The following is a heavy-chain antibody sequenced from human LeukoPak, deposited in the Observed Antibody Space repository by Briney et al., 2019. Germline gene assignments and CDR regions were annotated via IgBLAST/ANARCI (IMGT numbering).Heavy chain of an antibody. CDR1: GGSITSSSHC. V-gene: IGHV4-39*01. J-gene: IGHJ4*02. CDR3: ARIATGYGSSFHY. CDR2: IYYSGST. D-gene: IGHD6-13*01. Sequence: PSETLSLTCTVSGGSITSSSHCWGWIRQPPGKGLEWIGSIYYSGSTYYNPSLKSRVTISVDTSKNQFSLKLTSVTAADTAVYFCARIATGYGSSFHYWGQGTLVTVSS.